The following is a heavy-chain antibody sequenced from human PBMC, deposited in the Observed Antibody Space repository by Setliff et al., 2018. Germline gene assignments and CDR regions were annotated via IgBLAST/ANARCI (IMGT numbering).Heavy chain of an antibody. Sequence: LSLTCTVSGGSISSYYWNWIRQPAGKGLEWVGRIYIGGSANYNPSLKSRVTMSIDTSKNQFSLKLSSVTAADTAVYYCARGITGNYNFWSGYYNYYYYYMDVWGKGTTVTVSS. D-gene: IGHD3-3*01. CDR1: GGSISSYY. CDR2: IYIGGSA. J-gene: IGHJ6*03. CDR3: ARGITGNYNFWSGYYNYYYYYMDV. V-gene: IGHV4-4*07.